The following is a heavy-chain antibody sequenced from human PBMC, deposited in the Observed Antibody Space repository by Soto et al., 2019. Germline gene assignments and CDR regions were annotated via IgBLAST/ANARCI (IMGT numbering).Heavy chain of an antibody. V-gene: IGHV4-31*03. CDR2: IYYSGST. CDR1: GGSISSGGYY. CDR3: ARALYGSGSFDY. D-gene: IGHD3-10*01. J-gene: IGHJ4*02. Sequence: SETLSLTCTVSGGSISSGGYYWSWIRQHPGKGLEWIGYIYYSGSTYYNPSLKSRVTISVDTSKNQFSLKLSSVTAADTAVYYWARALYGSGSFDYWGQGTLVTVSS.